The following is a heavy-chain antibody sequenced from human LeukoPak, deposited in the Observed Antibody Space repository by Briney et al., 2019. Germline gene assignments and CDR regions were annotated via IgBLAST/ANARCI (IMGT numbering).Heavy chain of an antibody. CDR1: GFTFDDYA. CDR2: ISWNSGSI. D-gene: IGHD3-22*01. V-gene: IGHV3-9*01. Sequence: PGRSLRLSCAASGFTFDDYAMHWVRQAPGKGLEWVSGISWNSGSIGYADSVKGRFTISRDNAKNSLYLQMNSLRAGDTALYYCAKGKDDSSGYYFDAFDIWGQGTMVTVSS. J-gene: IGHJ3*02. CDR3: AKGKDDSSGYYFDAFDI.